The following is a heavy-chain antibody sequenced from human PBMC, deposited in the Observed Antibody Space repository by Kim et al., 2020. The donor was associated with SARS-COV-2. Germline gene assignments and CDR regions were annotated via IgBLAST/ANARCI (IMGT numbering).Heavy chain of an antibody. Sequence: GGSLRLSCAASGFTFSNYYMSWVRQAPGKGLEWVSSISSSGSTIYYADSVKGRFTISRDNAKNSLYLQMNSLRAEDTAVYYCARDPAYCYCYGMDVWGHGTTVTVSS. J-gene: IGHJ6*02. V-gene: IGHV3-11*04. CDR1: GFTFSNYY. CDR2: ISSSGSTI. CDR3: ARDPAYCYCYGMDV.